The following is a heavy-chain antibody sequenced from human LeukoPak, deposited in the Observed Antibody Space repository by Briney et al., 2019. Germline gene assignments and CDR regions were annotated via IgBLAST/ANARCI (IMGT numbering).Heavy chain of an antibody. J-gene: IGHJ4*02. D-gene: IGHD2-2*01. CDR2: INHSGST. CDR1: GGSFSGYY. V-gene: IGHV4-34*01. CDR3: ARRLGIVVAPAAFDY. Sequence: SETLSLTCAVYGGSFSGYYWSWIRQPPGKGLEWIGEINHSGSTNYNPSLKSRVTISVDTSKNQFSLKLSSVTAADTAVYYCARRLGIVVAPAAFDYWGQGTLVTVSS.